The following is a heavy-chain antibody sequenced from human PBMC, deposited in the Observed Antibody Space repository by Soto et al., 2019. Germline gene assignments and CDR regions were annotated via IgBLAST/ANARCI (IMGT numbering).Heavy chain of an antibody. CDR1: GGSFSGYY. CDR3: ARDMGSSWISGGIDP. V-gene: IGHV4-34*01. CDR2: INHSGST. Sequence: QVQLQQWGAGLLKPSETLSLTCAVYGGSFSGYYWSWIRQPPGKGLACIGEINHSGSTNYNPSLKVRVTITGDPSKNHFSLKLSSVTAADTTVYYCARDMGSSWISGGIDPWCEGTLVTVSS. D-gene: IGHD6-13*01. J-gene: IGHJ5*02.